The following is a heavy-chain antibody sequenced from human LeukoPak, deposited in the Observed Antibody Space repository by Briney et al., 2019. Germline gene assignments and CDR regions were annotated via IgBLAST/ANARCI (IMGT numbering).Heavy chain of an antibody. CDR1: GYTFTNYG. V-gene: IGHV1-18*04. D-gene: IGHD1-14*01. J-gene: IGHJ4*02. Sequence: GASVTVSCKASGYTFTNYGSSWVRQAPGQGLEWMSWISANNGEIWYAQNFQGRVTMTTDTSTTTAYMELRSLRSDDTAVYYCARVPPSAHHLFSSDYWGQGTQVTVSS. CDR2: ISANNGEI. CDR3: ARVPPSAHHLFSSDY.